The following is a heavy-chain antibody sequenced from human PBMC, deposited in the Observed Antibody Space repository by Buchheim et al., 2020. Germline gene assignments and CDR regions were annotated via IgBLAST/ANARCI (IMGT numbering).Heavy chain of an antibody. CDR1: GFTFSSYA. D-gene: IGHD2-2*01. J-gene: IGHJ5*02. CDR3: AKELAKRVVPAAIHVSGVS. V-gene: IGHV3-23*01. CDR2: NSGSGGST. Sequence: EVQLLESGGGLVQPGGSLRLSCAASGFTFSSYAMSWVRQAPGKGLEWVSANSGSGGSTYYADSVKGQFTISRDHSKNTLDLQMSSLRAEDTAVYYCAKELAKRVVPAAIHVSGVSWGQGTL.